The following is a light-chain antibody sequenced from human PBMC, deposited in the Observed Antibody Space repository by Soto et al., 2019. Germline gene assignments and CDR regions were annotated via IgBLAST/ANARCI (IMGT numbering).Light chain of an antibody. Sequence: DIQMTQSPSSLSASVGDRVTITCRASQDISVYLAWYQQKPGKVPKLLIYSASTLQSGVPSRFSGSGSGTDFTLTISNLPPEDVATYYCQKFNTAPFTFGQGTRLEIK. J-gene: IGKJ5*01. CDR3: QKFNTAPFT. CDR1: QDISVY. V-gene: IGKV1-27*01. CDR2: SAS.